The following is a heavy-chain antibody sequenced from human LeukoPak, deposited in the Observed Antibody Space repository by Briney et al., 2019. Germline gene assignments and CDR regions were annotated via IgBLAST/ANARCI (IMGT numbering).Heavy chain of an antibody. V-gene: IGHV4-34*01. Sequence: PSETLSLTCAVYGESFSTYYWNWIRQPPGKGLEWIGEISHSGSTNYSPSLKSRVTISVDTSKTQFSLKLSSVTAADTAVYYCARESEGYSYGHNWFDPWGQGTLVTVSS. CDR3: ARESEGYSYGHNWFDP. CDR2: ISHSGST. D-gene: IGHD5-18*01. CDR1: GESFSTYY. J-gene: IGHJ5*02.